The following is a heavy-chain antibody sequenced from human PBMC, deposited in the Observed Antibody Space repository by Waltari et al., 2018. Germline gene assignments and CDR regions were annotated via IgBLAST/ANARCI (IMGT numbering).Heavy chain of an antibody. Sequence: QVLLQESGPGLVKPSETLSLTCTVSGGSISGSYWTWIRQPPGKGLEWIGRIYTSGSTNYNPSLKSRVTISINTSNNQFSLKLSSVTAADTAVYYCARDHYCSGGACYPGGSAFDIWGQGTMVTVSS. CDR3: ARDHYCSGGACYPGGSAFDI. CDR1: GGSISGSY. J-gene: IGHJ3*02. CDR2: IYTSGST. V-gene: IGHV4-4*07. D-gene: IGHD2-15*01.